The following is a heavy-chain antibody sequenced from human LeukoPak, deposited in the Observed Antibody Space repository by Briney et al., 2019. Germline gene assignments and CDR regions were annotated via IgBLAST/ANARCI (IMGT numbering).Heavy chain of an antibody. Sequence: GGSLRLSCAASGFTFSSYAMSWVRQAPGKGLEWVSAISGSGGSTYYADSVKGRLTISRDNSKNTLYLQMNSLRAEDTAVYYCAKGWWVTPQYYFDYWDQGTLVTVSS. V-gene: IGHV3-23*01. CDR3: AKGWWVTPQYYFDY. D-gene: IGHD4-23*01. CDR2: ISGSGGST. J-gene: IGHJ4*02. CDR1: GFTFSSYA.